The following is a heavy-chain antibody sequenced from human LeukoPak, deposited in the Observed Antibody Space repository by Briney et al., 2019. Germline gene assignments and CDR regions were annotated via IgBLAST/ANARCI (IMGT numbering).Heavy chain of an antibody. J-gene: IGHJ4*02. CDR3: AKESSVHCTDGVCSLDF. D-gene: IGHD2-8*01. CDR1: GFNFDGNA. V-gene: IGHV3-9*01. Sequence: GRSLRLSCAASGFNFDGNAMHWVRQVPGKGLEWVSGISWDSANIGYADSVKGRFTISRDNTKDSLYLQMNSLRAEDTALYYCAKESSVHCTDGVCSLDFWGQGALVTVSS. CDR2: ISWDSANI.